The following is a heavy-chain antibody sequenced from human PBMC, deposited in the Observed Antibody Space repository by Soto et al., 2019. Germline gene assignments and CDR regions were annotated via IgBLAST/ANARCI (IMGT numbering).Heavy chain of an antibody. D-gene: IGHD3-16*01. CDR1: GFPFSSYA. V-gene: IGHV3-23*01. CDR3: AKGGYYSLFDI. Sequence: GGSLRLYCVASGFPFSSYAMSWVRQTPGKGLEWVSGISGSGGRTYYADSVKGRFTISRDNSNNTLSLQMHILRVEDTAVYFCAKGGYYSLFDIWGQGTMVTVSS. J-gene: IGHJ3*02. CDR2: ISGSGGRT.